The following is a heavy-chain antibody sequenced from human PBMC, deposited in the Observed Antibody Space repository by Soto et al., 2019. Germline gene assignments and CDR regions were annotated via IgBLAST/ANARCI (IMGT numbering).Heavy chain of an antibody. V-gene: IGHV1-24*01. CDR2: FDPEDGET. Sequence: ASVKVSCKVSGYTPTELSMHWVRQAPGKGLEWMGGFDPEDGETIYAQKFQGRVTMTEDTSTDTAYMELSSLRSEDTAVYYCATDRYGSGSYFFFRFDPWGQGTLVTVSS. CDR1: GYTPTELS. CDR3: ATDRYGSGSYFFFRFDP. J-gene: IGHJ5*02. D-gene: IGHD3-10*01.